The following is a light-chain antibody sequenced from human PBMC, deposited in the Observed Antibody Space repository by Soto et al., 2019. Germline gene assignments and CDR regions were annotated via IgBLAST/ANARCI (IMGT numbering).Light chain of an antibody. CDR1: QSVCHY. J-gene: IGKJ3*01. V-gene: IGKV3-11*01. CDR3: QQLSNWPPFT. CDR2: DAS. Sequence: EIVLTQSPATLSLSPGERATLSCRASQSVCHYLAWYQHKPAQAPRLLIYDASTRATGTPARFRGSGSETDFTLTISSLEPEDFAVYYCQQLSNWPPFTFGPGTKVDIK.